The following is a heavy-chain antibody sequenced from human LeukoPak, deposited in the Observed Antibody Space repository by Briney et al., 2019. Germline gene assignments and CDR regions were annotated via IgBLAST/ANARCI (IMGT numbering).Heavy chain of an antibody. CDR2: ISGSGGST. CDR3: ARSRYCSGGSCSNERWFDP. V-gene: IGHV3-23*01. J-gene: IGHJ5*02. Sequence: GGSLRLSCAASGFTFSSYAMSWVRQAPGKGLEWVSAISGSGGSTYYADSVKGRFTISRDNSKNTLYLQMNSLRAEDTAVYYCARSRYCSGGSCSNERWFDPWGQGTLVTVSS. D-gene: IGHD2-15*01. CDR1: GFTFSSYA.